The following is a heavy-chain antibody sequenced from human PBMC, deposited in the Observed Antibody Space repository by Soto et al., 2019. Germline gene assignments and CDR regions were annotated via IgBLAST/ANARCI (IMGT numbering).Heavy chain of an antibody. Sequence: VQLQESGPGLVKPSETLSLICTVSGGSISSDYLSWIRQPAGKGLDWIGRVYTSGYSNSNPSLTSRVTMSVDTSKKQFSLNLSSVTAADTAVYYCAREPTTAGTVNWFDPWGQGTLVTVSS. D-gene: IGHD6-13*01. CDR1: GGSISSDY. CDR3: AREPTTAGTVNWFDP. CDR2: VYTSGYS. J-gene: IGHJ5*02. V-gene: IGHV4-4*07.